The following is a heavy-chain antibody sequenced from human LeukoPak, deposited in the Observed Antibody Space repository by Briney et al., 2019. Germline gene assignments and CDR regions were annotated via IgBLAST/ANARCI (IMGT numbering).Heavy chain of an antibody. D-gene: IGHD1-26*01. J-gene: IGHJ6*02. V-gene: IGHV3-23*01. CDR3: ARELRIVGPRVDV. Sequence: GGSLRLSCAAPGFTFSSYAMSWVRQAPGKGLEWVSAISGSGGSTYYAASVKGRFTISRDSSKNTLYLQMNSLRAEDTAVYYCARELRIVGPRVDVWGQGTTVTVSS. CDR1: GFTFSSYA. CDR2: ISGSGGST.